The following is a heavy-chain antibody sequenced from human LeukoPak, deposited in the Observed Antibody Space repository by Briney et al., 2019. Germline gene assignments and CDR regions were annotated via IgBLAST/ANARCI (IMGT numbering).Heavy chain of an antibody. V-gene: IGHV3-21*01. CDR3: ARDPHLPSPITTGEPHWFDP. CDR2: ISSSSSYI. J-gene: IGHJ5*02. Sequence: GGSLRLSCAASGFTFSSYSMNWVRQAPGKGLEWVSSISSSSSYIYYADSVKGRFTISRDNAKNSLYLQMNSLRAEDTAVYYCARDPHLPSPITTGEPHWFDPWGQGTLVTVSS. D-gene: IGHD3-22*01. CDR1: GFTFSSYS.